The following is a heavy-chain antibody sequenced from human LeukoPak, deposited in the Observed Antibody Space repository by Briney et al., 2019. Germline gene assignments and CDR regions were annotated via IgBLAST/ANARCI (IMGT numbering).Heavy chain of an antibody. CDR3: ARSQNYYGSGDY. J-gene: IGHJ4*02. CDR2: IYYTGST. CDR1: GDSVSDGNYY. V-gene: IGHV4-61*03. D-gene: IGHD3-10*01. Sequence: SETLSLTCTVSGDSVSDGNYYWSWLRQPPGKALEWIGYIYYTGSTYYNPSLEGRVTLSVDTSKNHFSVKLSSVTAADTAVYYCARSQNYYGSGDYWSQGTLVTVSS.